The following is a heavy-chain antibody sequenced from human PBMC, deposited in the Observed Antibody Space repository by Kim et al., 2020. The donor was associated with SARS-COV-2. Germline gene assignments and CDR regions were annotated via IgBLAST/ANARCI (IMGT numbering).Heavy chain of an antibody. Sequence: GGSLRLSCAASGFTFSSYAMHWVRQAPGKGLEWVAVISYDGSNKYYADSVKGRFTISRDNSKNTLYLQMNSLRAEDTAVYYCARAKGRDGYNLLDYWGQGTLVTVSS. CDR3: ARAKGRDGYNLLDY. V-gene: IGHV3-30-3*01. D-gene: IGHD5-12*01. CDR2: ISYDGSNK. CDR1: GFTFSSYA. J-gene: IGHJ4*02.